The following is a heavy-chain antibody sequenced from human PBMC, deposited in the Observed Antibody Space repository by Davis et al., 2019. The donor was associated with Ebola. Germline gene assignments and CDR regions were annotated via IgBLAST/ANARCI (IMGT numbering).Heavy chain of an antibody. CDR2: IYPGDSDT. J-gene: IGHJ4*02. D-gene: IGHD3-3*01. CDR1: GYTFTGYW. CDR3: ARHTAYDFWSGYEGF. Sequence: GESLKISCQASGYTFTGYWIGWVRQMPGKGLEWMGSIYPGDSDTRYSPSFQGQVTISADKSISTAYLQWSSLKASDTAMYYCARHTAYDFWSGYEGFWGQGTLVTVSS. V-gene: IGHV5-51*01.